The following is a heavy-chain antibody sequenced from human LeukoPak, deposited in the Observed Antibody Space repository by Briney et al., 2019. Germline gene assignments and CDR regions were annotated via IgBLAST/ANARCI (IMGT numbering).Heavy chain of an antibody. Sequence: ASVKVSCKASGYTFTDYYMHWLRQAPGQGLEWMGWMHPNSGGTNYAQKFQGRVTMTRDTSISTAYMDLSNLRSDDTAVYYCARHTTIFGVAIIDIWGQGTMVTVSS. V-gene: IGHV1-2*02. CDR3: ARHTTIFGVAIIDI. J-gene: IGHJ3*02. CDR1: GYTFTDYY. D-gene: IGHD3-3*01. CDR2: MHPNSGGT.